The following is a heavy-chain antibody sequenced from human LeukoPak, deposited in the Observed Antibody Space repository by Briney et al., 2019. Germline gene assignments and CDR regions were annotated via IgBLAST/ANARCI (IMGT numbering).Heavy chain of an antibody. CDR2: ISAYNGNT. CDR3: ARDHVWNSGYVTDIDY. Sequence: GASVKVSCKASGYTFTSYGISWVRQAPGQGLEWMGWISAYNGNTNYAQKLQGRVTMTTDTSTSTAYMELRSLRSDDTAVYYCARDHVWNSGYVTDIDYWGQGTLVTVSS. J-gene: IGHJ4*02. CDR1: GYTFTSYG. D-gene: IGHD5-12*01. V-gene: IGHV1-18*01.